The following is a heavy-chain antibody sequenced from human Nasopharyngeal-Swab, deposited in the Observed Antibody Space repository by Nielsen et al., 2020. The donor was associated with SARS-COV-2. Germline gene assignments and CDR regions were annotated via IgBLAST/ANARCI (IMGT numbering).Heavy chain of an antibody. V-gene: IGHV3-11*04. CDR2: ISSSGSTI. D-gene: IGHD3-3*01. CDR3: ARESHYDFWSGYYPSKYYYYYMDV. Sequence: GESLKISCAASGFTFSDYYMSWIRQAPGKGLEWVSYISSSGSTIYYADSVKGRFTISRDNAKNSLYLQMNSLRAEDTAAYYCARESHYDFWSGYYPSKYYYYYMDVWGKGTTVTVSS. CDR1: GFTFSDYY. J-gene: IGHJ6*03.